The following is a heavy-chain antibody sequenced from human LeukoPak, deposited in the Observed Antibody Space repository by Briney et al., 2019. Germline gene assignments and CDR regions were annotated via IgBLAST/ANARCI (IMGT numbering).Heavy chain of an antibody. CDR2: ILYDGSNR. D-gene: IGHD5-24*01. CDR3: AKDWGGGYSHFFDY. J-gene: IGHJ4*02. V-gene: IGHV3-30*02. Sequence: GGSLRLSWAASGFTFSSYGMHWVRQAPGKGLEWVAFILYDGSNRDCADSVKGRFTISRDISKSTLNLQMNSLRAEDTAVYYCAKDWGGGYSHFFDYWGQGTLVTVSS. CDR1: GFTFSSYG.